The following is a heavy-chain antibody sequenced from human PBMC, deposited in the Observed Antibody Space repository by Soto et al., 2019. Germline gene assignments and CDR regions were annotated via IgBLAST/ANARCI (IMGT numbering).Heavy chain of an antibody. Sequence: QLQLQESGPGLVKPSETLSLTCTVSGGSISSSSYYWGWIRQPPGKGLEWIGSIYYSGSTYYNPSLKSRVTISVDTSKNQFSLKLSSVTAADTAVYYCARDRIVGASDWYFDLWGRGTLVTVSS. D-gene: IGHD1-26*01. V-gene: IGHV4-39*01. CDR2: IYYSGST. CDR1: GGSISSSSYY. J-gene: IGHJ2*01. CDR3: ARDRIVGASDWYFDL.